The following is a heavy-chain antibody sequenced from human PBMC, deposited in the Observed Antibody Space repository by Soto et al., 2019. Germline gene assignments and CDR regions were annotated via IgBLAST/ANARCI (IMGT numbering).Heavy chain of an antibody. CDR1: GGTFSSYA. D-gene: IGHD2-15*01. CDR2: ITPMFGTA. V-gene: IGHV1-69*13. Sequence: SSVQVSCKASGGTFSSYALNWVRQAPGQGLEWVGGITPMFGTAKNAQKFQGRVTITADESTTTAYMELSSLRSEDTAVYFCASESGSTLHPSYLDYSGPAALLSVS. CDR3: ASESGSTLHPSYLDY. J-gene: IGHJ4*02.